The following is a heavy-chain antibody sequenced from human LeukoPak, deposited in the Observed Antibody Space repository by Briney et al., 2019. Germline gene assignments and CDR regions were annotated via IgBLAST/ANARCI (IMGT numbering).Heavy chain of an antibody. Sequence: ASLKVSCKASGYPFTGYYIHWVRQAPGQGLEWMGWISAYNGNTNYAQKLQGRVTMTTDTSTSTAYMELRSLRSDDTAVYYCARDVGGSFDYWGQGTLVTVSS. D-gene: IGHD2-15*01. CDR3: ARDVGGSFDY. J-gene: IGHJ4*02. CDR1: GYPFTGYY. V-gene: IGHV1-18*01. CDR2: ISAYNGNT.